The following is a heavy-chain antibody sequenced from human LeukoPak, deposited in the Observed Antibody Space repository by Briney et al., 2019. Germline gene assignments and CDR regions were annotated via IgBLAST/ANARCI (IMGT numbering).Heavy chain of an antibody. V-gene: IGHV3-48*02. CDR3: ARVGGSGFRYDYFDY. CDR1: GFTFSSYS. J-gene: IGHJ4*02. D-gene: IGHD3-22*01. CDR2: LSSSSSSI. Sequence: GGSLRLSCAASGFTFSSYSMNWVRQAPGKGLERVSYLSSSSSSIYYADSVKGRFTISRDNAKNSLFLQMNSLSDEDTALYYCARVGGSGFRYDYFDYWGQGTLVTVSS.